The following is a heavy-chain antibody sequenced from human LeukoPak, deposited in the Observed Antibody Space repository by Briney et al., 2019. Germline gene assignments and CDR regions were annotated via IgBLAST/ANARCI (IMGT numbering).Heavy chain of an antibody. CDR3: AIGDSSSGNGA. J-gene: IGHJ5*02. CDR2: INRDGSTT. V-gene: IGHV3-74*01. CDR1: GFTFSSYW. Sequence: GGSLRLSCAASGFTFSSYWMHWVRQAPGKGLVWVSRINRDGSTTIYADSVKGRFTISRDNSKKTMFLQMDGLRAEDTAVYDFAIGDSSSGNGAWGQGTLVTVSS. D-gene: IGHD6-13*01.